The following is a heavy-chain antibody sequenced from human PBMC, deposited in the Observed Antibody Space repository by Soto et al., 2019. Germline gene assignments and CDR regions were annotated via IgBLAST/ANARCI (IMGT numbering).Heavy chain of an antibody. V-gene: IGHV1-8*01. Sequence: ASVKVSCKASGYTITRYDINWVRQATGQGLEWMGWMNPNSGNTGYAQKFQGRVTMTRNTSISTAYMELSSLRSEDTAVYYCARIGYCSGGSCYLVSNWFDPWGQGTLVTVSS. J-gene: IGHJ5*02. CDR1: GYTITRYD. D-gene: IGHD2-15*01. CDR2: MNPNSGNT. CDR3: ARIGYCSGGSCYLVSNWFDP.